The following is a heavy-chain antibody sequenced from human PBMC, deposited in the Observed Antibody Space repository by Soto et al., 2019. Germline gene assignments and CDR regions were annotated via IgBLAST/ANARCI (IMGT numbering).Heavy chain of an antibody. D-gene: IGHD3-16*01. Sequence: EVQLVESGGGLVQPGGSLRLSCADSGFTFSSYWMSWVRQAPGKGLEWVANIKQDGSEKYYVDSVKGRFTISRDNAKNSLYLQMNSLRAEDTAVYSCARDGGRFGEADNWFDPWGQGTLVTVSS. CDR2: IKQDGSEK. J-gene: IGHJ5*02. CDR1: GFTFSSYW. V-gene: IGHV3-7*01. CDR3: ARDGGRFGEADNWFDP.